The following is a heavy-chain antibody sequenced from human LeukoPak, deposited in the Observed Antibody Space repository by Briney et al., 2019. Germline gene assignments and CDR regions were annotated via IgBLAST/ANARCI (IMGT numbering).Heavy chain of an antibody. CDR1: GFTFSSHN. V-gene: IGHV3-48*02. CDR2: ISSSGSNI. J-gene: IGHJ4*02. CDR3: ARGRYYDSSGYFDY. Sequence: PGGSLRLSCEASGFTFSSHNMNWVRQAPGKGLEWVSYISSSGSNIYYADSVKGRFTISRDNAKNSLFLQMNRLRDDDTAVYYCARGRYYDSSGYFDYWGQGTLVTVSS. D-gene: IGHD3-22*01.